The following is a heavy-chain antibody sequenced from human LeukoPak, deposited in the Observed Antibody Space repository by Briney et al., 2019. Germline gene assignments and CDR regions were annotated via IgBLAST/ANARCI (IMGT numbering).Heavy chain of an antibody. Sequence: GGSLRRSCAASGFTFSSYSMNWVRQAPGKGLEWVASISSSSSYIYYADSVKGRFTISRDNAKNSLYLQMNSLRAEDTAVYYCARSGYSKGDFQHWGQGTLVTVSS. J-gene: IGHJ1*01. V-gene: IGHV3-21*01. CDR2: ISSSSSYI. CDR1: GFTFSSYS. D-gene: IGHD4-11*01. CDR3: ARSGYSKGDFQH.